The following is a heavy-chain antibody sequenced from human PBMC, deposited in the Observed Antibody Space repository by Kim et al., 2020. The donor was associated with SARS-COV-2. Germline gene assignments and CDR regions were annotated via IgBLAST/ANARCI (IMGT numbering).Heavy chain of an antibody. D-gene: IGHD3-9*01. J-gene: IGHJ5*02. V-gene: IGHV4-34*01. CDR2: INHSGST. CDR3: AREARYFDWLQTALWAQGWFDP. Sequence: SETLSLTCAVYGGSFSGYYWSWIRQPPGKGLEWIGEINHSGSTNYNPSLKSRVTISVDTSKNQFSLKLSSVTAADTAVYYCAREARYFDWLQTALWAQGWFDPGGQGPLVTVSS. CDR1: GGSFSGYY.